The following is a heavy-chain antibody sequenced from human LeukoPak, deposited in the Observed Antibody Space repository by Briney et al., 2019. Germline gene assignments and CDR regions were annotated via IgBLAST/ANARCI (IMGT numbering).Heavy chain of an antibody. V-gene: IGHV3-48*03. D-gene: IGHD1-7*01. CDR1: GFTFSSYE. CDR2: TSSSGSTR. J-gene: IGHJ4*02. CDR3: ARERNYIVFDY. Sequence: PGGSLRLSCAASGFTFSSYEMNWVRRAPGKGLEWVSYTSSSGSTRYYTDSVKGRFTISRDNAKNSLYLQMNSLRAEDTAVYYCARERNYIVFDYWGQGTLVTVSS.